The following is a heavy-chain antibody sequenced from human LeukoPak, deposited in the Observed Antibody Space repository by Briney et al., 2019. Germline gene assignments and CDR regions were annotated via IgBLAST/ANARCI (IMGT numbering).Heavy chain of an antibody. V-gene: IGHV4-61*02. Sequence: SQTLSLTCTVSGGSISSGSYYWSWIRQPAGKGLEWIGRIYTSGSTNYNPSLKSRVTISVDTSKNQFSLKLSSVTAADTAVYYCNHYYDSSGWKAFDIWGQGTMVTVSS. CDR1: GGSISSGSYY. CDR2: IYTSGST. J-gene: IGHJ3*02. CDR3: NHYYDSSGWKAFDI. D-gene: IGHD3-22*01.